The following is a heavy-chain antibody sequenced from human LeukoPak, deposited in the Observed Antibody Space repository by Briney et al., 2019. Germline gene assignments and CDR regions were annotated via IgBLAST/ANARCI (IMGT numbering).Heavy chain of an antibody. V-gene: IGHV6-1*01. CDR1: GDTVSSNSAA. Sequence: SQTLSFTCAISGDTVSSNSAAWNWIRQSLSRGLEWQGRIYYRSKWYNDYAVSVNSRITINTATSNNQFSLQLNSLPPEDTAVYYCARAPRGIFDYSGQGSPVTVSS. J-gene: IGHJ4*02. CDR3: ARAPRGIFDY. D-gene: IGHD3-16*01. CDR2: IYYRSKWYN.